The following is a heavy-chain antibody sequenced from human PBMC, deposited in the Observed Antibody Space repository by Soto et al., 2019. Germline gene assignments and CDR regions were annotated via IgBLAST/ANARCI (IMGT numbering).Heavy chain of an antibody. CDR1: GYTFTSYG. D-gene: IGHD6-19*01. CDR3: ARDQGSGWPYYFDY. Sequence: GASVKVSCKASGYTFTSYGISWVRQAPGQGLEWMGWISAYNGNTNYAQKLQGRVTMTTDTSTSTAYKKLRSLRSDNTAVFSCARDQGSGWPYYFDYGGQGPLVTVSS. V-gene: IGHV1-18*01. CDR2: ISAYNGNT. J-gene: IGHJ4*02.